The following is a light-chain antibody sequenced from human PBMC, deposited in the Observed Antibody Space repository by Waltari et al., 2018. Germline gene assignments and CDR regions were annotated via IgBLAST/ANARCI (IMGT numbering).Light chain of an antibody. CDR3: QQYSNWPPLT. CDR1: QSVSTN. CDR2: GAS. Sequence: EIVMTQSPATLSVSPGERVTLSCRASQSVSTNLAWYQQKPGQAPRLIIYGASTRATGVPARFSGSGSGTEFTLTISSLQSEDFAVYHCQQYSNWPPLTFGGGTTVEIK. J-gene: IGKJ4*01. V-gene: IGKV3-15*01.